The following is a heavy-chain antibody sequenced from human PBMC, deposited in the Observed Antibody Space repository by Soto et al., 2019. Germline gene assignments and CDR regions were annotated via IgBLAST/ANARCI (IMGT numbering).Heavy chain of an antibody. Sequence: PSETLALTCSVYVGSFSGYYWSWIRQPPGKGLEWIGEINHSGSTNYNPSLKSRVTISVDTSKNQFSLKLSSVTAADTAVYYCAGECYGEYLYYWFCWGQGRLVTF. V-gene: IGHV4-34*01. J-gene: IGHJ4*02. CDR1: VGSFSGYY. CDR3: AGECYGEYLYYWFC. CDR2: INHSGST. D-gene: IGHD2-8*01.